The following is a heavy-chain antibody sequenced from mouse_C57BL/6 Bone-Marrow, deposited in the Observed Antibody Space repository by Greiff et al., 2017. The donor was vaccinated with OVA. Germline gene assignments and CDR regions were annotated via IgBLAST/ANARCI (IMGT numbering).Heavy chain of an antibody. CDR1: GYTFTSYW. CDR3: ASKGGLEAWFSY. Sequence: QVQLQQSGAELAKPGASVKLSCKASGYTFTSYWMHWVKQRPGQGLEWIGYINPSSGYTKYNQKFKDKATLTADKSSRTAYMQLSSLTYEDSAVYYCASKGGLEAWFSYWGQGTLVTVSA. D-gene: IGHD2-2*01. CDR2: INPSSGYT. J-gene: IGHJ3*01. V-gene: IGHV1-7*01.